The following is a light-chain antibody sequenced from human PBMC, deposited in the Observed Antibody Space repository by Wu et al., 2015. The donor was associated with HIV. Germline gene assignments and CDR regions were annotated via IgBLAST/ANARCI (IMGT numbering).Light chain of an antibody. CDR3: QQRINWPLT. V-gene: IGKV3-11*01. CDR1: QSVSSN. J-gene: IGKJ5*01. Sequence: EIVLTQSPATLSLSPGERATLSCRASQSVSSNLAWYQQKPGQAPRLLIYDASNRATGIPDRFSGSASGTDFTLTISSLEPEDFAVYYCQQRINWPLTFGQGTRLEIK. CDR2: DAS.